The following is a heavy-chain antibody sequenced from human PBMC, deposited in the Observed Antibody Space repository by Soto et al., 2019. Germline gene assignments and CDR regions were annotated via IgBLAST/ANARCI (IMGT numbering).Heavy chain of an antibody. CDR3: TTDLRWELPPLDY. CDR1: VFTFTNAW. Sequence: EVHLVESGGGLVKPGGSLRLSCAASVFTFTNAWMSWVRQAPGKGLEWVGRIKSKSDGDRTDYAAPVRGRFTISRDDSENTLYLQMNSREIEDTAVYYCTTDLRWELPPLDYWGQGTLVTVSS. V-gene: IGHV3-15*01. J-gene: IGHJ4*02. CDR2: IKSKSDGDRT. D-gene: IGHD1-26*01.